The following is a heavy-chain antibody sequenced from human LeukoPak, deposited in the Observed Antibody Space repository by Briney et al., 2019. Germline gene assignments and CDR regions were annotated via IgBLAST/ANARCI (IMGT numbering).Heavy chain of an antibody. CDR2: ITTGGATT. Sequence: PGGSLRLSCAASGFTFSSYGMSWVRQAPGKGLEWVSFITTGGATTSYADSVKGRFTISRDNPRNTLYMQMNSLRDEDTALYYCAIMHGYYDGSGYWVQWGQGTLVTVSS. V-gene: IGHV3-23*01. CDR3: AIMHGYYDGSGYWVQ. J-gene: IGHJ4*02. CDR1: GFTFSSYG. D-gene: IGHD3-22*01.